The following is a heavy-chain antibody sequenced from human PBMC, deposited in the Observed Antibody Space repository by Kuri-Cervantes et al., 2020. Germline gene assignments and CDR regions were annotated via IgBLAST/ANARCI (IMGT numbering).Heavy chain of an antibody. V-gene: IGHV3-33*01. Sequence: GGSLLSCAASGFTFSSYGMHWVRQAPGKGLEWVAVIWYDGSNKYYADSVKGRFTISRDNSKNTLYLQMNSLRAEDTAVYYCAREYRYYYYYMDVWGKGTTVTVSS. J-gene: IGHJ6*03. D-gene: IGHD1-1*01. CDR2: IWYDGSNK. CDR3: AREYRYYYYYMDV. CDR1: GFTFSSYG.